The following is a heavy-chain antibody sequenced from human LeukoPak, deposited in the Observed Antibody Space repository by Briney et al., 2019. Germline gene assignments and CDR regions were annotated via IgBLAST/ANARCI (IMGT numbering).Heavy chain of an antibody. J-gene: IGHJ4*02. CDR2: IYYSGST. D-gene: IGHD5-18*01. Sequence: ASETLSLTCTVSGGSINSYYWSWIRQPPGTGLEWIGYIYYSGSTNYNPSLKSRVTISVDTSKNQFSLKLSSVTAADTAVYYCARAPRGYSYGIDFDYWGQGTLVTVSS. CDR3: ARAPRGYSYGIDFDY. CDR1: GGSINSYY. V-gene: IGHV4-59*12.